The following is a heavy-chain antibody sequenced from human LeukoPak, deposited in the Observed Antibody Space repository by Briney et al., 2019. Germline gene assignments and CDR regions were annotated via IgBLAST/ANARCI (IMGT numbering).Heavy chain of an antibody. D-gene: IGHD3-10*01. V-gene: IGHV3-23*01. Sequence: GGSLRLSCAASGFTFSSYAMNWVRQAPGKGLEWVSGISGSGDSTYYPDSEKGRFTISRDNSKNTLYLHMNSLSADDTAVYYCAKDGARGVIPWFDPWGQGTLVTVAS. J-gene: IGHJ5*02. CDR3: AKDGARGVIPWFDP. CDR1: GFTFSSYA. CDR2: ISGSGDST.